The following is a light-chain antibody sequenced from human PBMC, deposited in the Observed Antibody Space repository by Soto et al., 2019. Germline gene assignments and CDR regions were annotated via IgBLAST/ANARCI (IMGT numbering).Light chain of an antibody. J-gene: IGKJ3*01. CDR1: QTVSSTH. CDR2: GAS. Sequence: EIVLTQSPGTLSLSPGDRATLSCWASQTVSSTHLAWYQQKPGQAPRLLIHGASNRATGIPDRFSGSGSGTDFTLTISRLEPEDFEVYYCQKFGSSPRFTFGPGTKVESK. CDR3: QKFGSSPRFT. V-gene: IGKV3-20*01.